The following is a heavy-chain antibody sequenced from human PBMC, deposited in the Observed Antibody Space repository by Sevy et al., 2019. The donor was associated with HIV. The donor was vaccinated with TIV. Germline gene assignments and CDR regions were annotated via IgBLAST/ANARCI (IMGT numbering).Heavy chain of an antibody. CDR1: GFGFQDYA. J-gene: IGHJ6*02. D-gene: IGHD3-16*02. CDR2: ISWNRGAI. V-gene: IGHV3-9*03. CDR3: AKDINRGCDSINCYTYYYYYYGFDV. Sequence: GGSLRLSCAASGFGFQDYAMHWVRQRPGKGLEWVAGISWNRGAIDYAHSVKGRFTISRDNAKNSLYLQMNSLRAEDMALYICAKDINRGCDSINCYTYYYYYYGFDVWGQGPTVTVSS.